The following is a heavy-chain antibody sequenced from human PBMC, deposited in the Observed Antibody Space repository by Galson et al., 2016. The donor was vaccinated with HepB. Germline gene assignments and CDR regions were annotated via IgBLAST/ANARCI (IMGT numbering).Heavy chain of an antibody. Sequence: SVKVSCKASGYTLTGYAISWVRQAPGQGLEWMGWISAYNGGTDSAQQFQGRVTMTTDSLTTTAYLELRSLRSDDTAVYYCARVDLYYHDGTYPRSWFDPWGQGTLVTVSS. CDR3: ARVDLYYHDGTYPRSWFDP. V-gene: IGHV1-18*01. D-gene: IGHD3-22*01. CDR2: ISAYNGGT. J-gene: IGHJ5*02. CDR1: GYTLTGYA.